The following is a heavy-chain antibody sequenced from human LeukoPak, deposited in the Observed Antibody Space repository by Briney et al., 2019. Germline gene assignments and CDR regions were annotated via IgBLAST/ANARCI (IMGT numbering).Heavy chain of an antibody. V-gene: IGHV3-7*01. CDR3: ARTFSGSYNVYYYYYMDV. J-gene: IGHJ6*03. CDR2: IKQDGSEK. Sequence: PGGSLRLSCAASGFTFSSYWMSWVRQAPGKGLEWVANIKQDGSEKYYVDSVKGRFTISRDNAKNSLYLQMNSLRAEDTAVYYCARTFSGSYNVYYYYYMDVWGKGTTVTVSS. CDR1: GFTFSSYW. D-gene: IGHD1-26*01.